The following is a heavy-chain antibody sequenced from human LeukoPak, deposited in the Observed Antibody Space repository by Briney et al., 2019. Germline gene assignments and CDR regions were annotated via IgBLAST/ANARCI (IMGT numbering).Heavy chain of an antibody. V-gene: IGHV3-11*04. CDR1: GFTVSSTY. CDR3: ASSLTHFDY. J-gene: IGHJ4*02. Sequence: GGSLRLSCAASGFTVSSTYMSWVRQAPGKGLEWVSYISSSGSTIYYADSVKGRFTISRDNAKSSLYLQMSSLRGEDTAVYYCASSLTHFDYWGRGTLVTVSS. CDR2: ISSSGSTI. D-gene: IGHD1-14*01.